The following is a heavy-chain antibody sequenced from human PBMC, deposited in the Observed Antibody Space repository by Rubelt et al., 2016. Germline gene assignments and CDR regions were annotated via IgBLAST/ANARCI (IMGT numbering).Heavy chain of an antibody. CDR2: I. Sequence: IYYADSVKGRFTISRDNSKNSLYLQMNSLRTDDTALYYCAKNAMGDPTYGMDVWGQGTTVTVSS. V-gene: IGHV3-43*01. J-gene: IGHJ6*02. CDR3: AKNAMGDPTYGMDV. D-gene: IGHD5-18*01.